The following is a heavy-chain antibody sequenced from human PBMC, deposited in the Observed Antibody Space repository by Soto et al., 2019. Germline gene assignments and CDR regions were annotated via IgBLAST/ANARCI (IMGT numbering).Heavy chain of an antibody. V-gene: IGHV4-59*01. CDR2: IYFRGTT. Sequence: SETLSLTCTVSGGSISSYYWSWIRQPPGKGLEWIGYIYFRGTTNYNPSLKSRVTMSADTSRNQFSLKLNSVTAADTAVYYCARMNYYDTSGYPFDYWGQGMMVTVS. CDR3: ARMNYYDTSGYPFDY. CDR1: GGSISSYY. J-gene: IGHJ4*02. D-gene: IGHD3-22*01.